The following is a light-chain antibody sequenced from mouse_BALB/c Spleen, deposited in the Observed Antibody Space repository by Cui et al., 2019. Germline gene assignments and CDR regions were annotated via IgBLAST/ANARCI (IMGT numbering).Light chain of an antibody. CDR2: YTS. CDR3: QQFTSSPIT. J-gene: IGKJ5*01. CDR1: SSVNY. Sequence: ENVLTQSPAIMSASLGEKVTMSCRASSSVNYMYWYQRKSDASPKLWIYYTSNLAPGVPARFSGSGSGNSYSLTISSMEGEDAATYYCQQFTSSPITFGAGTKLELK. V-gene: IGKV4-50*01.